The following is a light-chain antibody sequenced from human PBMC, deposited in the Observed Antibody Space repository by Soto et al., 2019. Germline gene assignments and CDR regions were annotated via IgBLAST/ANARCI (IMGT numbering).Light chain of an antibody. CDR3: QQYNSYST. V-gene: IGKV1-5*03. Sequence: DVQMTQSPSTLAASLGDRVTITCRASQKISTWLAWYQQKPGKAPKLLIYKASSLESGVPPRFSGSGSGTEFTLTISSLQPDDFATYYCQQYNSYSTFGQGTKVDIK. CDR2: KAS. CDR1: QKISTW. J-gene: IGKJ1*01.